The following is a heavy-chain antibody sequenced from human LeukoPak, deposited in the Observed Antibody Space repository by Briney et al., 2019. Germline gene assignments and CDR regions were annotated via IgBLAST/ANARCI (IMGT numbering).Heavy chain of an antibody. Sequence: GASVKVSCKASGYTFTSYGISWVRQAPGQGLEWRGWISDYNGNTNYAQKLQGRVAMTTDTSKSTAYMELRSLRSDDTAVYYCARDLYRDSLPVSWFDPWGQGTLVTVSS. CDR1: GYTFTSYG. CDR2: ISDYNGNT. J-gene: IGHJ5*02. CDR3: ARDLYRDSLPVSWFDP. D-gene: IGHD4-11*01. V-gene: IGHV1-18*01.